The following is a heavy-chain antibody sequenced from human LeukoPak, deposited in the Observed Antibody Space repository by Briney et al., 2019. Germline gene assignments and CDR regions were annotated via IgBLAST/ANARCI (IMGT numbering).Heavy chain of an antibody. D-gene: IGHD3-22*01. CDR1: GGSISSSSYY. CDR2: IYYSGST. J-gene: IGHJ4*02. Sequence: SETLSLTCTVSGGSISSSSYYWGWIRQPPGKGLEWIGSIYYSGSTYYNPSLKSRVTISVDTSKNQFSLKLSSVTAADTAVYYCARAPYDSSGYTFDYWGQGNLVTVSS. CDR3: ARAPYDSSGYTFDY. V-gene: IGHV4-39*01.